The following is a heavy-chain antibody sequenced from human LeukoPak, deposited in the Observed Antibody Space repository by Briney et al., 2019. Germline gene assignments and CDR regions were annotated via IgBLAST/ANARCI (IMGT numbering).Heavy chain of an antibody. CDR1: GGSISSYY. CDR2: IYYSGSA. CDR3: ARESSSWYYYGMDV. V-gene: IGHV4-59*01. Sequence: TLSLTCTVSGGSISSYYWSWIRQPPGKGLEWIGYIYYSGSANHNPALKSRVTISVDTSKNQFSLNLTSVTAADTAVYYCARESSSWYYYGMDVWGQGTTVTVSS. J-gene: IGHJ6*02. D-gene: IGHD2-15*01.